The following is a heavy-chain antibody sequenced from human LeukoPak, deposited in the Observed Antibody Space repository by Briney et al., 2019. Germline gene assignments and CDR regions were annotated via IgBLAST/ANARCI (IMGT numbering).Heavy chain of an antibody. D-gene: IGHD5-18*01. Sequence: ASVKVSCKASGYTFTSYAMNWVRQAPGQGLEWMGWINTNTGNPTYAQGFTGRFVFSLDTSVSTAYLQISSLKAEDTAVYYCARGHIQLGGWYYYYYYYMDVWGKGTTVTVSS. CDR1: GYTFTSYA. V-gene: IGHV7-4-1*02. CDR3: ARGHIQLGGWYYYYYYYMDV. CDR2: INTNTGNP. J-gene: IGHJ6*03.